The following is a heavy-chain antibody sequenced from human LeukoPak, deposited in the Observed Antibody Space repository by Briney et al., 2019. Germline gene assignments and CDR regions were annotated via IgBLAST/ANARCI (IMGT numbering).Heavy chain of an antibody. CDR2: INHSGST. CDR3: ARGAWDYYYYYYGMDV. J-gene: IGHJ6*04. D-gene: IGHD1-26*01. CDR1: GGSFSGYY. Sequence: SETLSLTCAVYGGSFSGYYWSWIRQPPGKGLEWIGGINHSGSTNYNPSLKSRVTISVDTSKNQSSLKLSSVTAADTAVYYGARGAWDYYYYYYGMDVWGKGTTVTVSP. V-gene: IGHV4-34*01.